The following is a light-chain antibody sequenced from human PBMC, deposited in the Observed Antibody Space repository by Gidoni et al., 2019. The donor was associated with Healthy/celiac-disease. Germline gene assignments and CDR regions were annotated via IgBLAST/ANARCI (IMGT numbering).Light chain of an antibody. CDR3: AAWDDSLNGPVV. V-gene: IGLV1-44*01. J-gene: IGLJ2*01. CDR2: SNN. CDR1: SSNIGSNT. Sequence: QSVLTQPPSASGTPGQRVTISCSGSSSNIGSNTVNWYQQLPGTAPKLLIYSNNQRPSGVPERFSGPKSGTSASLAISGLQSEDEADYYCAAWDDSLNGPVVFGGGTKLTVL.